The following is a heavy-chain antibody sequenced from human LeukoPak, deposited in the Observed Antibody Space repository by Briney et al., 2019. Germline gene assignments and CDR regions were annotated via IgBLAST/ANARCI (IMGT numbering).Heavy chain of an antibody. Sequence: SETLSLTCAVYGGSFSGYYWSWIRQPPGKGLEWIGEINHSGSTNYNPSLKSRVTISVDTSKNQFSLKLSSVTAADTAVYYCARTMFITMVRGVRNWFDPWGQGTLVTVSS. CDR3: ARTMFITMVRGVRNWFDP. D-gene: IGHD3-10*01. CDR2: INHSGST. CDR1: GGSFSGYY. J-gene: IGHJ5*02. V-gene: IGHV4-34*01.